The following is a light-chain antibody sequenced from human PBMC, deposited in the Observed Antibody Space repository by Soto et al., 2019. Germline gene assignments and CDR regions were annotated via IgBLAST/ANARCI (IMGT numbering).Light chain of an antibody. CDR1: SSDIGAYSS. Sequence: QSVLTQPASVSGSPGQSITISCTGTSSDIGAYSSVSWFQQDPGKGPKLIIFDATRRPSGVSDRFSGSKSDNTASLTISGLQAEDEAHYYCSSYTTARTGVFGGGTRLTVL. V-gene: IGLV2-14*03. CDR3: SSYTTARTGV. CDR2: DAT. J-gene: IGLJ3*02.